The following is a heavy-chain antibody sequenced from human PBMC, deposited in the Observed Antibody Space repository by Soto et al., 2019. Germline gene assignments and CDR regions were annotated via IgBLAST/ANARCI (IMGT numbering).Heavy chain of an antibody. CDR2: INYSGTT. CDR1: GASVKTGGYY. J-gene: IGHJ4*02. CDR3: ATDRGYDFYYPDS. V-gene: IGHV4-31*11. D-gene: IGHD3-3*01. Sequence: SETLSLTCDVSGASVKTGGYYWTWIRQHPEKGLEWIGYINYSGTTYNPSLKSRAFLSLDMSKNQFSLNLTSVTAADTAVYYCATDRGYDFYYPDSWGQGILVTVSS.